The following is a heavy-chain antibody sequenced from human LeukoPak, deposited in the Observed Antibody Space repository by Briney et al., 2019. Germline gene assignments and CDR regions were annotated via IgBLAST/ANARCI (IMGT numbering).Heavy chain of an antibody. CDR3: ARTYSSSWLGGTGMDV. Sequence: SQTLSLTCTVSGGSISSGGYYWSWIRQHPGKGLEWIEYIYYSGSTNYNPSLKSRVTISVDTSKNRFSLKLSSVTAADTAVYYCARTYSSSWLGGTGMDVWGQGTTVTVSS. CDR2: IYYSGST. V-gene: IGHV4-31*03. J-gene: IGHJ6*02. D-gene: IGHD6-13*01. CDR1: GGSISSGGYY.